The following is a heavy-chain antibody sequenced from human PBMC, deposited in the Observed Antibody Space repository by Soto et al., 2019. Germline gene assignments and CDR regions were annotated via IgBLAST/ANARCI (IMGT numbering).Heavy chain of an antibody. J-gene: IGHJ6*03. CDR2: YGGSGGSG. CDR3: VKFRGSAYPYYYMDV. Sequence: DVQLLESGGGLVQWGGSLRLSCVTSGFTFSTYGMTWVRQAPGKGLEWVSYGGSGGSGYYAESVKGRFTISRDNSKNTLSLEMNSLRAEDTATYYCVKFRGSAYPYYYMDVWGKGTTVTVSS. CDR1: GFTFSTYG. V-gene: IGHV3-23*01. D-gene: IGHD3-10*01.